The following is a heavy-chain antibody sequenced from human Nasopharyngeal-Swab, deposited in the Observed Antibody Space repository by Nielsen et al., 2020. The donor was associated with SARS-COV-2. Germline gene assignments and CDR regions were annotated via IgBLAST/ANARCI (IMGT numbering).Heavy chain of an antibody. V-gene: IGHV4-39*07. J-gene: IGHJ6*02. D-gene: IGHD6-13*01. Sequence: GSLRLSCTVSGGSISSSSYYWGWIRQPPGKGLEWIGSIYYSGSTYYNPSLKSRVTISVDTSKNQFSLKLSSVTAADTAVYYCVGSSWYGDYYYYYGVDVWGQGTTVTVSS. CDR1: GGSISSSSYY. CDR3: VGSSWYGDYYYYYGVDV. CDR2: IYYSGST.